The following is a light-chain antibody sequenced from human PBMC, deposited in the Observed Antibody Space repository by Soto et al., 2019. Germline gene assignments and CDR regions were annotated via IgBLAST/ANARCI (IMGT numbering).Light chain of an antibody. J-gene: IGKJ2*01. V-gene: IGKV3-20*01. Sequence: ESMLTQSPGTLSLSPGERATLSCKTSQSVSSWYLTWYQQKPGQAPRLLIYGASIRATGIPDRFSGSESGTDFTLTISRLEPEDSAVYYCQQFGGSPPAFTFGQGPSWRS. CDR3: QQFGGSPPAFT. CDR1: QSVSSWY. CDR2: GAS.